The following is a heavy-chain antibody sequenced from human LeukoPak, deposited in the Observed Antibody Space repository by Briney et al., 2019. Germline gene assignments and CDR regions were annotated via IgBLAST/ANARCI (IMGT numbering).Heavy chain of an antibody. CDR2: ISAYNGNT. V-gene: IGHV1-18*04. CDR3: ARDSDYDILTINWFDP. CDR1: GYTFTSYG. J-gene: IGHJ5*02. Sequence: GASVKVSCKASGYTFTSYGISWVRQAPGQGLEWMGWISAYNGNTNYAQKLQGRVTMTTDTSTSTAYMELRSLRSDDTAMYYCARDSDYDILTINWFDPWGQGTLVTVSS. D-gene: IGHD3-9*01.